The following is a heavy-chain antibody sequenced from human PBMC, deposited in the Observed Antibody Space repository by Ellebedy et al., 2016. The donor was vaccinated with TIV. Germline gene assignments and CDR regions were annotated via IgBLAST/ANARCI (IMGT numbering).Heavy chain of an antibody. Sequence: PGGSLRLSCAASGFTFSNYAMNWVRQAPGKGLEWVSSISGGAGNTYYADSVKGRFTVSRDHSKNTLYLQMNSLRAEDTAVYYCAKDRYCSGGSCYWLDYWGQGTLVTVSS. CDR1: GFTFSNYA. D-gene: IGHD2-15*01. CDR2: ISGGAGNT. V-gene: IGHV3-23*01. J-gene: IGHJ4*02. CDR3: AKDRYCSGGSCYWLDY.